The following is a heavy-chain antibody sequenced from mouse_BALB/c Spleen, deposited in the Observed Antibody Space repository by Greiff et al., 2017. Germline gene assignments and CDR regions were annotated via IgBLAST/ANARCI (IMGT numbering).Heavy chain of an antibody. V-gene: IGHV14-3*02. CDR2: IDPANGNT. D-gene: IGHD2-4*01. Sequence: EVKLQESGAELVKPGASVKLSCTASGFNIKDTYMHWVKQRPEQGLEWIGRIDPANGNTKYDPKFQGKATITADTSSNTAYLQLSSLTSEDTAVYCCARGDYDVDWYFDVWGAGTTVTVSS. J-gene: IGHJ1*01. CDR3: ARGDYDVDWYFDV. CDR1: GFNIKDTY.